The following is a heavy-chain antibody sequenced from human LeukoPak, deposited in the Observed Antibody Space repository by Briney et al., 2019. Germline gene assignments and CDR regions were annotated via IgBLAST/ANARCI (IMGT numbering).Heavy chain of an antibody. V-gene: IGHV3-49*04. CDR2: IRRKVYGGTT. Sequence: GGSLRLSCTASGFTFGDHGMGWVRQAPEKGLEWVGFIRRKVYGGTTEYAASVRGRFSISRDDPKSIAYLEMNSLKTEDTAVYYCTRDKDWSYDYWGQGTLVTVSS. D-gene: IGHD3/OR15-3a*01. CDR1: GFTFGDHG. J-gene: IGHJ4*02. CDR3: TRDKDWSYDY.